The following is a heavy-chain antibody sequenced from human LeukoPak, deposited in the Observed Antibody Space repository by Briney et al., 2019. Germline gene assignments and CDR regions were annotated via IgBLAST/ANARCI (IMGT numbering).Heavy chain of an antibody. CDR1: GFTFSNYW. D-gene: IGHD3-3*01. CDR3: VRGQTIDY. Sequence: PGGSLRLSCTTSGFTFSNYWMYWVRQATGKGLMWVSRIKSDGTGITYTDSVEGRFTISRDNAKNTLYLQMNSLRDEDTAVYYCVRGQTIDYWGQGTLVTVCS. J-gene: IGHJ4*02. V-gene: IGHV3-74*01. CDR2: IKSDGTGI.